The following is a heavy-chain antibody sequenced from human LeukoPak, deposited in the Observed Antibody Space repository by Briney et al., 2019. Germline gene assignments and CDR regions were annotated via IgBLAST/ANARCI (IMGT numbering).Heavy chain of an antibody. Sequence: GGSLRLSCAASGFTFSSYVMSWVRQAPGKGLEWVSAISGSGGSTYYADSVKGRFTISRDNSKNTLYLQMNSLRAEDTAVYYCAREVKVDNQRYYFDYWGQGTLVTVSS. J-gene: IGHJ4*02. CDR2: ISGSGGST. CDR1: GFTFSSYV. D-gene: IGHD1-14*01. V-gene: IGHV3-23*01. CDR3: AREVKVDNQRYYFDY.